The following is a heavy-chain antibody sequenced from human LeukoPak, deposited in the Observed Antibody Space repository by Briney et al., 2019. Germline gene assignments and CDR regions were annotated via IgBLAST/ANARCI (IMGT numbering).Heavy chain of an antibody. Sequence: SETLSLTCSVSGSSLIPSYWTWIRQPPGKGLEWIGYMFYDGNTNYSPYLKSRVAMSVHTSKNQFSLELTSVTAADTAVYYCARVGAFYSDGSSTYPGAFDIWGQGTMVTVSS. D-gene: IGHD5-12*01. J-gene: IGHJ3*02. V-gene: IGHV4-59*01. CDR2: MFYDGNT. CDR1: GSSLIPSY. CDR3: ARVGAFYSDGSSTYPGAFDI.